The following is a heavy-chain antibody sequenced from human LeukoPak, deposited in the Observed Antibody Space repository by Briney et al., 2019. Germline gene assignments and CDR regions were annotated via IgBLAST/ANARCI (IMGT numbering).Heavy chain of an antibody. CDR2: IYTSGST. J-gene: IGHJ5*02. CDR1: GGSISSYY. V-gene: IGHV4-4*07. CDR3: ARGGGSSGLPWFDP. Sequence: SETLSLTCTVSGGSISSYYWSWIRQPPGKGLEWIGRIYTSGSTNYNPSLKSRVTISVDTSKNQFSLKLSSVTAADTAVYYCARGGGSSGLPWFDPWGQGTLVTVSS. D-gene: IGHD3-22*01.